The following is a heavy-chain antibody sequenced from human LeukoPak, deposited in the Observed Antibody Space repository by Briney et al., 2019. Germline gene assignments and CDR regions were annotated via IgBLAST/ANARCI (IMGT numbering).Heavy chain of an antibody. CDR3: ARAQPPSSIAAAYPDY. CDR2: ISHDGRDK. V-gene: IGHV3-30*03. D-gene: IGHD6-13*01. J-gene: IGHJ4*02. Sequence: GGSLRLSCAASGFSFSTYGMHWVRQAPGKGLEWMAGISHDGRDKYYGDSEKGRLTISRDNSKNTVYLEMNSLRPEDTALYYCARAQPPSSIAAAYPDYWGQGTLVTVSS. CDR1: GFSFSTYG.